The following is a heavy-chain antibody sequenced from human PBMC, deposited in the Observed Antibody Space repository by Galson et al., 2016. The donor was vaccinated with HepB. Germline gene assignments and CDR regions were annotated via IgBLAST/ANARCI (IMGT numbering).Heavy chain of an antibody. Sequence: SLRLSCAASGFTFSRYAMHWVRQAPGKGPEWVALVTYDGTNAYYTDAVKGRFTISRDNSKNMVYLQMDSLRTEDTAIYYCAREHKEVTVEKYIHNRFDPWGQGTLVTVSS. CDR1: GFTFSRYA. CDR3: AREHKEVTVEKYIHNRFDP. CDR2: VTYDGTNA. D-gene: IGHD2-21*02. J-gene: IGHJ5*02. V-gene: IGHV3-30*04.